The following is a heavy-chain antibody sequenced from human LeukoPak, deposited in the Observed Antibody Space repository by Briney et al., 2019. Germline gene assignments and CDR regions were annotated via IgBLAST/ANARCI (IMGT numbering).Heavy chain of an antibody. D-gene: IGHD3-10*01. Sequence: SETLSLTCAVYGGSFSGYYWSWIRQPPGKGLEWIGEINHSGSTNYNPSLKSRVTISVDTSKNQFSLKLSSVTAADTAVYYCAREPSRFGELSYYFDYWGQGTLVTVSS. CDR1: GGSFSGYY. CDR2: INHSGST. V-gene: IGHV4-34*01. CDR3: AREPSRFGELSYYFDY. J-gene: IGHJ4*02.